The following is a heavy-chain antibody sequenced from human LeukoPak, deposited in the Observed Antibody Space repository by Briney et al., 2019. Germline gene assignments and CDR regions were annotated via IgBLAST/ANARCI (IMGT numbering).Heavy chain of an antibody. Sequence: PGGSLRLSCAASGFTSASYWMHWVRQAPGKGLVWVSRINSDGSITNYADSVKGRFTITRDSAKNTLYLQMNSLRAEDTAEYFCAGEPGGYYDSSGFLDYWGQGTVVTVSS. V-gene: IGHV3-74*01. D-gene: IGHD3-22*01. CDR2: INSDGSIT. J-gene: IGHJ4*02. CDR1: GFTSASYW. CDR3: AGEPGGYYDSSGFLDY.